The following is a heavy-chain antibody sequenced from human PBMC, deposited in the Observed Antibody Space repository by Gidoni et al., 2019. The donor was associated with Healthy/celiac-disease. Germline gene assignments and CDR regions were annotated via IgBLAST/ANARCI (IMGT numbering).Heavy chain of an antibody. D-gene: IGHD2-8*02. CDR1: GYTFTSYY. J-gene: IGHJ4*02. CDR3: AREIGGGVSPLLDY. Sequence: QVQLVQSGAEVKKPGASVKVSCNASGYTFTSYYINWVRQAAGQGFEWMGIINPSGGSTSYAQKFQGRVTMTRDTSTSTVYMELSSLRSEDTSVYYCAREIGGGVSPLLDYWGQGTLVTVSS. V-gene: IGHV1-46*01. CDR2: INPSGGST.